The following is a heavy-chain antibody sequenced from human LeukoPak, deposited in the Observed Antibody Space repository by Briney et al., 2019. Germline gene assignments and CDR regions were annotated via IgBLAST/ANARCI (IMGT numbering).Heavy chain of an antibody. D-gene: IGHD2-2*02. Sequence: GASVKVSCKASGYTFTGYYMHWVRQAPGQGLEWMGWINPNSGGTNYAQKFQGRVTMTRDTSISTAYMELSRLRSDDTAVYYCARGAGYCSSTSCYTPNYGMDVWGQGTTVTVSS. CDR3: ARGAGYCSSTSCYTPNYGMDV. J-gene: IGHJ6*02. CDR1: GYTFTGYY. V-gene: IGHV1-2*02. CDR2: INPNSGGT.